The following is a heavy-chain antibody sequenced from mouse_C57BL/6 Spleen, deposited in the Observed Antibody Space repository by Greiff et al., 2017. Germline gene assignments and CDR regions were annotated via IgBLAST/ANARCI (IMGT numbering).Heavy chain of an antibody. Sequence: VQLQQSGAELVRPGTSVKVSCKASGYAFTNYLIEWVKQRPGQGLEWIGVINPGSGGTNYNEKFKGKATLTADKSSSTAYMQLSSLTSEDSAVYFCARGDYGSSYKGYWGQGTTLTVSS. CDR2: INPGSGGT. V-gene: IGHV1-54*01. D-gene: IGHD1-1*01. J-gene: IGHJ2*01. CDR1: GYAFTNYL. CDR3: ARGDYGSSYKGY.